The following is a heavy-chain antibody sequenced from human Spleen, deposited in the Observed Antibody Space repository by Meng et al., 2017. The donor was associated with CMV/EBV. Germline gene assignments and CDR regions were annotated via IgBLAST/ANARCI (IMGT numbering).Heavy chain of an antibody. CDR2: INSDGSST. V-gene: IGHV3-74*01. CDR3: ARDRGGSVTTEEYGMDV. CDR1: GFTFSSYW. Sequence: GESLKISCAASGFTFSSYWMHWVRQAPGKGLVWVSRINSDGSSTSYADSVKGRFTISRDNAKNTLYLQMNSLRAEDTAVYYCARDRGGSVTTEEYGMDVWGQGTTVTVSS. J-gene: IGHJ6*02. D-gene: IGHD4-11*01.